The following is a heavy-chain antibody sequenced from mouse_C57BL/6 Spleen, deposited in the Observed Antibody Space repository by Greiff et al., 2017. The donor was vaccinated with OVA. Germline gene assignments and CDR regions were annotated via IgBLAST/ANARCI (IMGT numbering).Heavy chain of an antibody. CDR1: GYSFTGYY. CDR2: INPSTGGH. J-gene: IGHJ2*01. CDR3: ARRWDGY. Sequence: EVKLMDSGPELVKPGASVTISCKASGYSFTGYYMNWVKQSPEKRLEWIGEINPSTGGHTSNQKFKPKATMTVDKSSSTAYMQLKSLTSEDSAVYYCARRWDGYWGQGTTLTVSA. D-gene: IGHD4-1*01. V-gene: IGHV1-42*01.